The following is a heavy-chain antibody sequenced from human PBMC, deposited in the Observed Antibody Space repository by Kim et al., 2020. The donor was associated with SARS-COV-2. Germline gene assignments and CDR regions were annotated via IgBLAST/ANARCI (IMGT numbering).Heavy chain of an antibody. Sequence: HSTPSPKSRVTISVDTSKIQFSLKLSSVSAADTAVYYCARFARGVYYFDYWGQGTLVTVSS. V-gene: IGHV4-39*01. J-gene: IGHJ4*02. D-gene: IGHD3-10*01. CDR3: ARFARGVYYFDY.